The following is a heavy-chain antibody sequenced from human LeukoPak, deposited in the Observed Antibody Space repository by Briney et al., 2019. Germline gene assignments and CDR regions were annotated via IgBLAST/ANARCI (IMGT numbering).Heavy chain of an antibody. CDR3: ARHSSDYYSFDY. D-gene: IGHD4-17*01. Sequence: SETLSLTCNVSGASISSYYWSWIRQPPGKGLEWIGYVYYSGSTDFNPSLKSRVSMSVDRSKNHFSLNLTNLTAADTAVYFCARHSSDYYSFDYWGQGTLVTVSS. CDR1: GASISSYY. V-gene: IGHV4-59*08. CDR2: VYYSGST. J-gene: IGHJ4*02.